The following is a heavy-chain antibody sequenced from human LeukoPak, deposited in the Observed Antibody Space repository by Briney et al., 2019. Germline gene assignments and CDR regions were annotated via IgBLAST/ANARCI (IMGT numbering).Heavy chain of an antibody. CDR2: IYYSGST. CDR3: ARRESSGFFDY. J-gene: IGHJ4*02. D-gene: IGHD6-19*01. CDR1: GGSISSYY. V-gene: IGHV4-59*08. Sequence: SETLSLTCTVSGGSISSYYWSWIRQPPGKGLEWIGYIYYSGSTSYNPSLNSRATISLDTSKNQFSLNLSSVTAADTAVYYCARRESSGFFDYWGQGTLVTVSS.